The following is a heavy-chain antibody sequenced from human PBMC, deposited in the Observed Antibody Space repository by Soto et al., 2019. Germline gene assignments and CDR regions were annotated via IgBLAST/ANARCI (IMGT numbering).Heavy chain of an antibody. J-gene: IGHJ5*02. V-gene: IGHV4-59*01. Sequence: PSETLSLTCTVSGGSISSYYWSWIRQPPGKGLEWIGYIYYSGSTNYNPSLKSRVTISVDTSKNQFSLKLSSVTAADTAVYYCASGYCSGGSCSFDPWGQGTLVTVSS. D-gene: IGHD2-15*01. CDR2: IYYSGST. CDR3: ASGYCSGGSCSFDP. CDR1: GGSISSYY.